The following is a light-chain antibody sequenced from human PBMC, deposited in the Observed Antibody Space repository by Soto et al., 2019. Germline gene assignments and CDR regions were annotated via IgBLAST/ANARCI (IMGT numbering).Light chain of an antibody. V-gene: IGKV1-17*01. Sequence: DIQMTQSPSSLSASIGDRVTITCRASQGIKNDLAWYQQKPGKAPKRLIYAVSSLQSGVPSRFSCSGSETDCKLTLSSLQTEDFATYYCLPHHSCHQTFVQGTKVEIK. CDR1: QGIKND. J-gene: IGKJ1*01. CDR3: LPHHSCHQT. CDR2: AVS.